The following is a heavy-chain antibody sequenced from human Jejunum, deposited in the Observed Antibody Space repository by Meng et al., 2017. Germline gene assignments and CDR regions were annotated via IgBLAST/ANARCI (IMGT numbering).Heavy chain of an antibody. J-gene: IGHJ4*02. Sequence: SLKISCSASRFIFDNYAMHWVRQAPGKGLEWVSGISWNSGDIGYANSVKGRFTISRDNAKNSLYLEMNSLRDEDTAFYYCAKGTGVVVSAVWRYYFDYWGQGTLVTVSS. V-gene: IGHV3-9*01. CDR1: RFIFDNYA. CDR2: ISWNSGDI. D-gene: IGHD2-21*01. CDR3: AKGTGVVVSAVWRYYFDY.